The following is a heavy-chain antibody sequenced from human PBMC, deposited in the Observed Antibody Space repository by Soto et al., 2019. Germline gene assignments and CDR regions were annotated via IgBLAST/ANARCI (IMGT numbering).Heavy chain of an antibody. CDR2: ISWNSGYT. Sequence: EVQLVESGGGLVQPGRSLRLSCAASGFIFDDYAMHWVRQAPGKGLEWVSAISWNSGYTGYADSVKGRFTVSRDNAKNYLYLQMDSLGPEDTAVYYCAKETDEYTDGTELDCWGQGTLVTGSS. D-gene: IGHD1-1*01. J-gene: IGHJ4*02. V-gene: IGHV3-9*01. CDR3: AKETDEYTDGTELDC. CDR1: GFIFDDYA.